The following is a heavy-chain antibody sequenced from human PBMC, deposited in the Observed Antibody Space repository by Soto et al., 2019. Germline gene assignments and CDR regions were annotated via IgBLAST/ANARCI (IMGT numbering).Heavy chain of an antibody. J-gene: IGHJ3*02. CDR2: IYHSGST. CDR1: SGSISSSNW. D-gene: IGHD2-2*01. Sequence: QVQLQESGPGLVKPSGTLSLTCAVSSGSISSSNWWSWVRQPPGKGLEWIGEIYHSGSTNYNPSLKSRVTISVDKSKNQFSPKLSSVTAADTAVYYCARVHVVVPAKTDAFDIWGQGTMVTVSS. CDR3: ARVHVVVPAKTDAFDI. V-gene: IGHV4-4*02.